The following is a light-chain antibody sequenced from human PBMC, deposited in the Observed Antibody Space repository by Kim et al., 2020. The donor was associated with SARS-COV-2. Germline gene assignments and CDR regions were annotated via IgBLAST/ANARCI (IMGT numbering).Light chain of an antibody. CDR2: EVS. Sequence: GQSVTNSCTGTSRDVGGYNYVSWYQQHPGKAPKLMIYEVSKRPSGVPDRFSGSKSGNTASLTVSGLQAEDEADYYCSSYAGSNNLVFGGGTQLTVL. CDR3: SSYAGSNNLV. CDR1: SRDVGGYNY. V-gene: IGLV2-8*01. J-gene: IGLJ2*01.